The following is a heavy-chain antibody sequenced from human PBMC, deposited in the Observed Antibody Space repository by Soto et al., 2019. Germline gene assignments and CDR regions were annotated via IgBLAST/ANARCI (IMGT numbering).Heavy chain of an antibody. V-gene: IGHV4-59*01. Sequence: PSETLSLTCTVSGGSISSYYWSWIRQPPGKGLEWIGYIYYSGSTNYNPSLKSRVTISVDTSKNQFSLKLSSVTAADTAVYYCARSGSGTVRCFDPWGQGTLVTVST. D-gene: IGHD3-10*01. CDR2: IYYSGST. CDR1: GGSISSYY. CDR3: ARSGSGTVRCFDP. J-gene: IGHJ5*02.